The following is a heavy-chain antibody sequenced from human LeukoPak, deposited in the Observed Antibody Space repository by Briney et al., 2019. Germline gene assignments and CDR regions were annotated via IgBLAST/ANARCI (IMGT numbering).Heavy chain of an antibody. V-gene: IGHV3-53*01. CDR1: GFTVSSNY. D-gene: IGHD3-22*01. J-gene: IGHJ4*02. CDR3: ARVGRRTDRTGRHFDY. CDR2: IYSGGTT. Sequence: GGSLRLSCAASGFTVSSNYMSWVRQAPEKGLEWVSVIYSGGTTYYADSMKGRFTISRDNSKNTLYLQMNSLRAEDTAVYFCARVGRRTDRTGRHFDYWGQGTLVTASS.